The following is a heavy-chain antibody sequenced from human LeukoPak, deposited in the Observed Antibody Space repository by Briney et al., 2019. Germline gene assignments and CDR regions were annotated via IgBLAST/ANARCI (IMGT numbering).Heavy chain of an antibody. V-gene: IGHV4-34*01. CDR1: GGSFSGYS. J-gene: IGHJ4*02. D-gene: IGHD3-16*01. CDR3: ARHYGP. Sequence: SETLSLTYAVYGGSFSGYSWSWIRQPPGKGLEWIVEINHSGSTKNSPSLKSRVTISVDTSKNQFSLKLRSVTAADTAVYYCARHYGPWGQGTLVTASS. CDR2: INHSGST.